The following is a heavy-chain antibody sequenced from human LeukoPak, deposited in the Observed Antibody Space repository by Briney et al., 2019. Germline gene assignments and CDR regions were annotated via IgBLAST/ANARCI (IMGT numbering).Heavy chain of an antibody. Sequence: TGGSLRLSCAASGFTFSSYGMHWVRQAPGKGLEWVTFIRYDESNKYYADSVKGRFTISRDNSKNTLYLQMNSLRAEDTAVYYCAKDAPDIVVVPAASYYYYYMDVWGKGTTVTVSS. D-gene: IGHD2-2*01. CDR2: IRYDESNK. CDR1: GFTFSSYG. J-gene: IGHJ6*03. V-gene: IGHV3-30*02. CDR3: AKDAPDIVVVPAASYYYYYMDV.